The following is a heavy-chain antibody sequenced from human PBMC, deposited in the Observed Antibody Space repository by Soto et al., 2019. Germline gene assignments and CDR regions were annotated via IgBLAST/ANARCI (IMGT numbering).Heavy chain of an antibody. CDR3: ARVGTYKWSSGSYFAFDI. V-gene: IGHV1-2*04. CDR2: INPNSVGT. D-gene: IGHD1-26*01. J-gene: IGHJ3*02. Sequence: ASVKVSCKASGHTFTGYYMHWVRQAPGQGLEWMGWINPNSVGTNYAQKFQGWVTMTRDTSISTAYMELSRLRSDDTAVYYCARVGTYKWSSGSYFAFDIWGQGTMVTVSS. CDR1: GHTFTGYY.